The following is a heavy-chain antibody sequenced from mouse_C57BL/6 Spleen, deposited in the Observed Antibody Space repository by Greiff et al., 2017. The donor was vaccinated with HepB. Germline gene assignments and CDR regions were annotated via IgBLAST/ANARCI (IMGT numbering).Heavy chain of an antibody. D-gene: IGHD3-2*02. CDR1: GYTFTDYE. V-gene: IGHV1-15*01. J-gene: IGHJ2*01. CDR2: IDPETGGT. Sequence: QVQLQQSGAELVRPGASVTLSCKASGYTFTDYEMHWVKQTPVHGLEWIGAIDPETGGTAYNQKFKGKAILTADKSSSTAYMELRSLTSEDSAVYFCAGTAQVYFDYWGKGTTLTVSS. CDR3: AGTAQVYFDY.